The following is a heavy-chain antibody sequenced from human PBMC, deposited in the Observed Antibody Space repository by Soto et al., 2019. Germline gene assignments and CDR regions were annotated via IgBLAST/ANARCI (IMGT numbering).Heavy chain of an antibody. CDR1: GGSLRGYS. J-gene: IGHJ4*02. CDR3: ARHHAA. Sequence: PSETLSLTCTVSGGSLRGYSWSWIRQSPGKGLEWIGYVYSGGGTNYSPSFMGRVTISVDTTDNQFSLKLNSVTAADTAVYYCARHHAAWGQGTLVTVSS. D-gene: IGHD2-2*01. V-gene: IGHV4-59*01. CDR2: VYSGGGT.